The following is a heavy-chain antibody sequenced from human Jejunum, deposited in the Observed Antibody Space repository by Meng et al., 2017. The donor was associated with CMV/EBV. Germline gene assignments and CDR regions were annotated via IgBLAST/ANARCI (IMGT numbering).Heavy chain of an antibody. J-gene: IGHJ4*02. CDR1: GFNVSSNY. V-gene: IGHV3-66*02. CDR3: ARGDVYFDY. Sequence: CCAASGFNVSSNYMGWVRQAPGKGLEWVSVTYSGDSTYYADSVKGRFTISRDNSKNTLYLQMNSLRAEDTAVYYCARGDVYFDYWGQGTLVTVSS. CDR2: TYSGDST.